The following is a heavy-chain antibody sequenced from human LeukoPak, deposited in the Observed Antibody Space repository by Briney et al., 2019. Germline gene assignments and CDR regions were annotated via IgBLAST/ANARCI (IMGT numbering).Heavy chain of an antibody. V-gene: IGHV3-23*01. D-gene: IGHD4-17*01. CDR1: GFTFSSYA. J-gene: IGHJ4*02. Sequence: GSLRLSCAASGFTFSSYAMSWVRQAPGKGLEWVSAISGSGGSTYYADSVKGRFTISRDNSKNTLYLQMNSLRAEDTAVYYCSKDWASVTTGFDYWGQGTLVTVSS. CDR2: ISGSGGST. CDR3: SKDWASVTTGFDY.